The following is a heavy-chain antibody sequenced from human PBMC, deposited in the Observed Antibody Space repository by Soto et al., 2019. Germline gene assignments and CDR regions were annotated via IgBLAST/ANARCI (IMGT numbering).Heavy chain of an antibody. CDR2: MYKTGET. V-gene: IGHV4-61*01. CDR3: MKAHESGDFLGMSV. CDR1: GGSVSTGMKY. J-gene: IGHJ6*02. Sequence: PSETLSLTXTVSGGSVSTGMKYWGWVRQPPGKALEFIGYMYKTGETLLNSSLKSRVTLSMETSKNLFSLTLSSVTAADTAVYFCMKAHESGDFLGMSVWGPGTTVTVSS. D-gene: IGHD3-10*01.